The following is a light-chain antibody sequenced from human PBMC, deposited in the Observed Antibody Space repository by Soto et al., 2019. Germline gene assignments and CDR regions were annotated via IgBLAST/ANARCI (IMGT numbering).Light chain of an antibody. CDR1: SRDVGGYNY. CDR2: EVS. Sequence: QAVVTQPASVSGSLGQSITISCTGTSRDVGGYNYVSWYQHHPGKGPKVLIYEVSYRPSGVSDRFSGSKSGNTASLTISGLQPEDEAHYYCHSYTTTGSLWVFGGGTKLTVL. V-gene: IGLV2-14*01. CDR3: HSYTTTGSLWV. J-gene: IGLJ3*02.